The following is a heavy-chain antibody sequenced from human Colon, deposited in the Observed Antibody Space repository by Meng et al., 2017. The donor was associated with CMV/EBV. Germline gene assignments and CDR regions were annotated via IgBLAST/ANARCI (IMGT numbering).Heavy chain of an antibody. V-gene: IGHV3-7*01. CDR1: GFSFSDYW. CDR2: IKQDGSEK. CDR3: ASHSGA. Sequence: GESLKISCAASGFSFSDYWMMWVRQAPGKGLEWVAHIKQDGSEKNYVDSEKGRFTISRDNAKRSLYLQVNSLRTDDTAMYYCASHSGAWGRGTLVTVSS. D-gene: IGHD1-26*01. J-gene: IGHJ5*02.